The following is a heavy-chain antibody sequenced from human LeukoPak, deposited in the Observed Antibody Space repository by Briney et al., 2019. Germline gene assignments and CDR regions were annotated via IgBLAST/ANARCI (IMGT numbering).Heavy chain of an antibody. CDR1: GVSISSGGYY. CDR3: ARLSFEDPLPSDY. V-gene: IGHV4-30-2*01. J-gene: IGHJ4*02. D-gene: IGHD3-16*02. CDR2: IYHSGST. Sequence: PSQALSLTCTVSGVSISSGGYYWSWIRQPPGKGLGWIGYIYHSGSTYYNPSLKSRVTISVDRSKNQFSLKLSSVTAADTAVYYCARLSFEDPLPSDYWGQGTLVTVSS.